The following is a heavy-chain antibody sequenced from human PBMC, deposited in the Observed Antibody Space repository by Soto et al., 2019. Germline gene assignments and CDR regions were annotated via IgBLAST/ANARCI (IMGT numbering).Heavy chain of an antibody. J-gene: IGHJ6*02. CDR1: GYTFTSYY. D-gene: IGHD4-17*01. CDR3: ARGDATKIVVTTYYAMDV. CDR2: INPSGGST. Sequence: ASVKVSCKASGYTFTSYYMHWVRQAPGQGLEWMGIINPSGGSTTYAQKFQGRVTMTRDTSTNIVYMDVTSLRSEDTAVYYCARGDATKIVVTTYYAMDVWGQGTTVTVS. V-gene: IGHV1-46*01.